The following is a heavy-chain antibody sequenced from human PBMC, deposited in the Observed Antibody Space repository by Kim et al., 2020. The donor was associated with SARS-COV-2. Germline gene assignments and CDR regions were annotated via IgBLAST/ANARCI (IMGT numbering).Heavy chain of an antibody. V-gene: IGHV4-39*01. J-gene: IGHJ6*02. D-gene: IGHD3-9*01. CDR2: IYYSGST. CDR3: ARRFDTKVIFSSVYYYYYGMDV. CDR1: GGSISSSSYY. Sequence: SETLSLTCTVSGGSISSSSYYWGWIRQPPGKGLEWIGSIYYSGSTYYNPSLKSRVTISVDTSKNQFSLKLSSVTAADTAVYYCARRFDTKVIFSSVYYYYYGMDVWGQGTTVTVSS.